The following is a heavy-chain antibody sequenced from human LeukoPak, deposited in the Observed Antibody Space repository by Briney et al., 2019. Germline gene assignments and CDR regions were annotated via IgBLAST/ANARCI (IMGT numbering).Heavy chain of an antibody. CDR1: GGSISSYY. D-gene: IGHD3-3*01. CDR3: ARGSDFWSGYYPGY. CDR2: IYYSGST. J-gene: IGHJ4*02. V-gene: IGHV4-59*01. Sequence: PSETLSLTCTVSGGSISSYYWSWIRQPPGKGLEWIGYIYYSGSTNYNPSLKSRVTISVDTSKNQFSLKLSSVTAADTAVYYCARGSDFWSGYYPGYWGQGTLVTVSS.